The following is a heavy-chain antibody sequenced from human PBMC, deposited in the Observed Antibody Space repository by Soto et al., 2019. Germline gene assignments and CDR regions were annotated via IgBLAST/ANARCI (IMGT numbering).Heavy chain of an antibody. V-gene: IGHV4-39*01. CDR1: VGSLRSTSYY. J-gene: IGHJ4*02. D-gene: IGHD6-13*01. CDR3: AKTAGSSSWYQTPFDI. Sequence: TLSLTCTLSVGSLRSTSYYWGFIKQPPVKGLEWIGNVYYSGSTYHNPPLKSRVTISVDTSKNQFSLNLSSVTAADTAVYYCAKTAGSSSWYQTPFDIWGPGTLVTVSS. CDR2: VYYSGST.